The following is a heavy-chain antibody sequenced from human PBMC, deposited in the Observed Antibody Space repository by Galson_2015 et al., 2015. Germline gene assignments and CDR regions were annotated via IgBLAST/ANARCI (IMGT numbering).Heavy chain of an antibody. CDR1: GFTFSSYT. Sequence: SLRLSCAASGFTFSSYTISWVRQAPGKGLEWVSYISSSSATIYYADSVKGRFTISRDNAKNSLYLQMNSLRDEYTAVYYCARDPWRGSYKVFYFDYWVQGSLVTVSS. J-gene: IGHJ4*02. V-gene: IGHV3-48*02. D-gene: IGHD2-15*01. CDR2: ISSSSATI. CDR3: ARDPWRGSYKVFYFDY.